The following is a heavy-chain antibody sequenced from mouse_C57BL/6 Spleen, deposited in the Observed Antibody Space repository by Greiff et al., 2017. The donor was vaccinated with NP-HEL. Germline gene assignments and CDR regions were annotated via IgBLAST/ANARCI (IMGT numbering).Heavy chain of an antibody. Sequence: DVKLVESGPELVKPGASVKMSCKASGYTFTDYNMHWVKQSHGKSLEWIGYINPNNGGTSYNQKFKGKATLTVNKSSSTAYMELRSLTSEDSAVYYCARERGYDYDIWFAYWGQGTLVTVSA. V-gene: IGHV1-22*01. CDR2: INPNNGGT. D-gene: IGHD2-4*01. CDR1: GYTFTDYN. CDR3: ARERGYDYDIWFAY. J-gene: IGHJ3*01.